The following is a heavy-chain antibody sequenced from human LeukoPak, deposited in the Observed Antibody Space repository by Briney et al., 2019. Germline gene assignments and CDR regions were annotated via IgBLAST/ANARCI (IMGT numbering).Heavy chain of an antibody. V-gene: IGHV4-59*08. Sequence: SETLSLTCTVPGGSIRRYNWSWSRQPPGKGLEWIGYIYYSGSANYNPSLKSRVTRSVDTSKNQFSLKLGSVTAADAAVYYCARQYYYDISGYFGYGGQGTLVTVSS. D-gene: IGHD3-22*01. CDR1: GGSIRRYN. CDR2: IYYSGSA. CDR3: ARQYYYDISGYFGY. J-gene: IGHJ4*02.